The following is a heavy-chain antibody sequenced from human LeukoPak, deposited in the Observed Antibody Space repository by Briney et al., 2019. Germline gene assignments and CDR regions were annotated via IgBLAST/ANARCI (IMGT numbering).Heavy chain of an antibody. V-gene: IGHV3-7*05. D-gene: IGHD3-16*02. CDR3: ARGYISPRMNWFDP. J-gene: IGHJ5*02. Sequence: GGSLRLSCAASGFTFSSYWMSWVRQAPGKGLEWVANIKQDGSEKYYVDSLKGRFTISRDNAKNSLYLQMNSLRVEDMAVYYCARGYISPRMNWFDPWGQGTLVTVSS. CDR2: IKQDGSEK. CDR1: GFTFSSYW.